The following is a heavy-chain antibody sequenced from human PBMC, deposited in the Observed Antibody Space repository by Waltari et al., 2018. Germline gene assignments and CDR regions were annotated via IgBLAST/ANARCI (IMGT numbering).Heavy chain of an antibody. CDR1: RFTFSSYE. Sequence: LVESGGGLVQPGGSLRLSCAASRFTFSSYEMAWVRQAPGKGPDWFSYITTTSNTIYSADSVKGRFTISRDNAKDLLYLQMNSLRAEDTAVYYCARSRFLETRYGMDVWGPGTTVTVS. V-gene: IGHV3-48*03. D-gene: IGHD3-3*01. J-gene: IGHJ6*02. CDR2: ITTTSNTI. CDR3: ARSRFLETRYGMDV.